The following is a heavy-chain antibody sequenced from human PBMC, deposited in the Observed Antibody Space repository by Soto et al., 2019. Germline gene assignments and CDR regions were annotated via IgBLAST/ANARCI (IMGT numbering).Heavy chain of an antibody. Sequence: GGSLRLSCAASGFTFSSYAMYWVRRAPGKGLEWVAVISYDGSNKYYADSVKGRFTISRDNSKNTLYLQMNSLRAEDTAVYYCARDRAYSGYDCLDYWGQGTLVTVSS. CDR2: ISYDGSNK. J-gene: IGHJ4*02. V-gene: IGHV3-30-3*01. CDR1: GFTFSSYA. CDR3: ARDRAYSGYDCLDY. D-gene: IGHD5-12*01.